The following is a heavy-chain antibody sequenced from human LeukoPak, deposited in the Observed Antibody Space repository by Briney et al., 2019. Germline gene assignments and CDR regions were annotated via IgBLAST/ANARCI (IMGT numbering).Heavy chain of an antibody. J-gene: IGHJ4*02. V-gene: IGHV3-23*01. D-gene: IGHD6-13*01. CDR1: GFIFSYYA. CDR3: AKDRIAPEN. Sequence: GGSLRLSCETSGFIFSYYAMSWVRQAPGKGLEWVTAISGGGGSTYYADSVKGRFTISRDNSKNTLYLQMNSLRVEDTAVYYCAKDRIAPENWGQGTLVTVSS. CDR2: ISGGGGST.